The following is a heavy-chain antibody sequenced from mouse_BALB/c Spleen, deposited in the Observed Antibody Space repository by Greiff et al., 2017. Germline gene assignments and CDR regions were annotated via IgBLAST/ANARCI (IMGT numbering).Heavy chain of an antibody. CDR3: ARDRYPYYFDY. D-gene: IGHD2-14*01. CDR1: GFTFTDYY. J-gene: IGHJ2*01. V-gene: IGHV7-3*02. CDR2: IRNKANGYTT. Sequence: DVHLVESGGGLVQPGGSLRLSCATSGFTFTDYYMSWVRQPPGKALEWLGFIRNKANGYTTEYSASVKGRFTISRDNSQSILYLQMNTLRAEDSATYYCARDRYPYYFDYWGQGTTLTVSS.